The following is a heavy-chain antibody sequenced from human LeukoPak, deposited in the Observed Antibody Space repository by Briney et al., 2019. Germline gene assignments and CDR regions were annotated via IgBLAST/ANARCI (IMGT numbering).Heavy chain of an antibody. V-gene: IGHV4-39*07. CDR2: IYYSGST. CDR3: ARGSGDGDREYYFDY. J-gene: IGHJ4*02. Sequence: GSLRLSCAASGFTLSSYAMSWVRQAPGKGLEWIGSIYYSGSTYYNPSLKSRVTISVDTSKNQFSLKLSSVTAADTAVYYCARGSGDGDREYYFDYWGQGTLVTVSS. D-gene: IGHD3-10*01. CDR1: GFTLSSYA.